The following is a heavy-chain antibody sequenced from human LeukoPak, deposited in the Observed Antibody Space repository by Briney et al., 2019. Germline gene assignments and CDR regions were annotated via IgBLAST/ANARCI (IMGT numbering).Heavy chain of an antibody. CDR2: ICYSGST. D-gene: IGHD6-6*01. J-gene: IGHJ4*02. Sequence: PSETLSLTCTVSGGSISSSSYYWGWIRQPPGKGLEWIGSICYSGSTYYNPSLKSRVTISVDTSKNQFSLKLSSVTAADTAVYYCARLSSVIDYWGQGTLVTVSS. V-gene: IGHV4-39*01. CDR3: ARLSSVIDY. CDR1: GGSISSSSYY.